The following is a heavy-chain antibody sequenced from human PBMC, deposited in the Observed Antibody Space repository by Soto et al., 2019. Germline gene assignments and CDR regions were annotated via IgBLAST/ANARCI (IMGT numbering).Heavy chain of an antibody. J-gene: IGHJ6*02. CDR3: ARQGGGSMFYYYYGMDV. CDR1: GGSISSSSYY. D-gene: IGHD3-10*02. V-gene: IGHV4-39*01. Sequence: ETLSLTCTVSGGSISSSSYYWGWIRQPPGKGLEWIGSIYYSGSTYYNPSLKSRVTISVDTSKNQFSLKLSSVTAADTAVYYCARQGGGSMFYYYYGMDVWGQGTTVS. CDR2: IYYSGST.